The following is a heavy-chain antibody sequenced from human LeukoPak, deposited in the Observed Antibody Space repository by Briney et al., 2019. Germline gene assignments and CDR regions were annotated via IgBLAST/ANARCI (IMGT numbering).Heavy chain of an antibody. V-gene: IGHV1-2*02. CDR1: GYTFTVYY. CDR2: INPNSGGT. J-gene: IGHJ5*02. CDR3: ARGACGPTSCRKGGSSWFDP. D-gene: IGHD2-2*01. Sequence: ASVKVSCKSSGYTFTVYYMHGARQAPGQGLEWMGWINPNSGGTNYAQKFQGRVTMTRDTSISTAYMELRRLRSDDTAVYYCARGACGPTSCRKGGSSWFDPWGQGTLVTVSS.